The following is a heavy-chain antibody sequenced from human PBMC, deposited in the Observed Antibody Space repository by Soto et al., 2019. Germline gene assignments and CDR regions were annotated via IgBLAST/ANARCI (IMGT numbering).Heavy chain of an antibody. J-gene: IGHJ4*02. V-gene: IGHV4-31*03. D-gene: IGHD3-22*01. CDR1: GGSISSGGYY. CDR3: ASQRYDSSGYYAVHRYFDY. CDR2: IYYSGST. Sequence: QVQLQESGPGLVKPSQTLSLTCTVSGGSISSGGYYWSWIRQHPGKGLEWIGYIYYSGSTYYNPSLKRRVTISVDTSKNHFSLKLSSVTAADTAVYYCASQRYDSSGYYAVHRYFDYWGRGTLVNVSS.